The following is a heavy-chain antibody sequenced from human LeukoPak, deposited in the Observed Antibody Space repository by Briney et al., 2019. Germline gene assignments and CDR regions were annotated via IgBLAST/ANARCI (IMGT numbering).Heavy chain of an antibody. V-gene: IGHV5-51*01. CDR1: GYSFTSYW. J-gene: IGHJ4*02. CDR3: ARRITIFGVVNYFDY. CDR2: IYPGDSDT. Sequence: GESLKISCKGSGYSFTSYWIGWVRQMPGKGLEWMGIIYPGDSDTRYSPSFQGQVTISADKSISTDYLQWSSLKASDTAMYYCARRITIFGVVNYFDYWGQGTLVTVSS. D-gene: IGHD3-3*01.